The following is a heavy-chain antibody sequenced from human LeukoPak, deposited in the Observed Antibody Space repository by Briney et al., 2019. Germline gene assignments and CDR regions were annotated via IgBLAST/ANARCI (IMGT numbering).Heavy chain of an antibody. CDR2: VSGSGGNT. CDR1: GFTFSSYA. CDR3: VRESPVAAVGRSWFDP. Sequence: GGSLRLSCAASGFTFSSYAMSWVRQAPGEGLEWVSTVSGSGGNTCYADSVKGRFTISRDNTKNTLYLQMNSLRAEDTAVYYCVRESPVAAVGRSWFDPWGQGTLVTVSS. V-gene: IGHV3-23*01. J-gene: IGHJ5*02. D-gene: IGHD6-13*01.